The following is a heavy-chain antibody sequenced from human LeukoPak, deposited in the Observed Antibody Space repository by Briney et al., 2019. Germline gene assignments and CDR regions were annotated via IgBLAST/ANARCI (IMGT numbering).Heavy chain of an antibody. CDR2: IHSSSSYT. CDR1: GFTFSDYY. J-gene: IGHJ4*02. Sequence: SGGSLRLSCAASGFTFSDYYMGWICQAPGKGLEWVSYIHSSSSYTNYADSVKGRFTISRDNAKNSLYLQMNSLRAEDTAVYYCARAGLLWFGESKLDYWGQGTLVTVSS. CDR3: ARAGLLWFGESKLDY. D-gene: IGHD3-10*01. V-gene: IGHV3-11*06.